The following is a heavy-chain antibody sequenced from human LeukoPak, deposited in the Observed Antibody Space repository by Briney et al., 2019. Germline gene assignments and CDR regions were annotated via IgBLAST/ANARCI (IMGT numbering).Heavy chain of an antibody. CDR2: ISYDGSNK. CDR3: ARDGWEPHDVIDI. J-gene: IGHJ3*02. Sequence: SCKASGYTFTSYAMHWVRQAPGKGLEWVAVISYDGSNKYYADSVKGRFTISRDNSKNTLYLQMNSLRAEDTAVYYCARDGWEPHDVIDIWGQGTMVTVSS. V-gene: IGHV3-30-3*01. D-gene: IGHD1-26*01. CDR1: GYTFTSYA.